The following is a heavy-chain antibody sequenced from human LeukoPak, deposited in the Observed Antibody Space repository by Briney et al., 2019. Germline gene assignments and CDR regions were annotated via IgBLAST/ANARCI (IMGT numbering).Heavy chain of an antibody. CDR3: ARVAAGKVIDY. CDR1: DFTVSTNY. J-gene: IGHJ4*02. Sequence: TGGSLRLSCAVYDFTVSTNYMSWVRQAPGKGLKWVSVLYSDGKTYYADSVKGRFTISRDNSKNTVYLQMNSLRAEDTAVYYCARVAAGKVIDYWGQGTLVIVSS. V-gene: IGHV3-53*01. D-gene: IGHD6-13*01. CDR2: LYSDGKT.